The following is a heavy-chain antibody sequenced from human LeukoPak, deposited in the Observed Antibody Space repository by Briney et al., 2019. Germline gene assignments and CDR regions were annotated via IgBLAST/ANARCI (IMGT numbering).Heavy chain of an antibody. CDR3: ASYSGPAAYFQH. V-gene: IGHV4-34*01. CDR1: GGSFSGYY. D-gene: IGHD1-26*01. J-gene: IGHJ1*01. Sequence: SETLSLTCAVYGGSFSGYYWSWIRQPPGKGLEWIREINHSGSTNYNPSLKSRVTMSVDTSKNQFSLKLSSVTAADTAVYYCASYSGPAAYFQHWGQGTLVTVSS. CDR2: INHSGST.